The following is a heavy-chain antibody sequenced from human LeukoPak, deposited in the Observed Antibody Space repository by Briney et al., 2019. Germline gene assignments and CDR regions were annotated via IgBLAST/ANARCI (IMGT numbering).Heavy chain of an antibody. CDR2: LSASGGGR. CDR1: GFTFSNYA. Sequence: GGSLRLSCAASGFTFSNYAMHWVRQAPGKGLEWVSALSASGGGRFYTDSAKGRFTISRDNSKNTLFLQMNSLRVEDTAVYYCAKEMESSTWYIDYWGQGTLVSVSS. J-gene: IGHJ4*02. CDR3: AKEMESSTWYIDY. D-gene: IGHD6-13*01. V-gene: IGHV3-23*01.